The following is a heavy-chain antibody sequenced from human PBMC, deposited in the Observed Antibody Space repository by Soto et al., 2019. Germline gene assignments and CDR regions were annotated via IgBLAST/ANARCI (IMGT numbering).Heavy chain of an antibody. Sequence: SETLSLTCTVSGGSVSSDSYFWSWVRQPPGKGLEWIGYVSYRGITTYNPSLKSRVTILLGTSKNQISLNLRSVTAADTAVYYCARDREYSFGLTYDIWGQGTTVTVSS. CDR2: VSYRGIT. D-gene: IGHD3-16*01. V-gene: IGHV4-61*01. CDR3: ARDREYSFGLTYDI. J-gene: IGHJ6*02. CDR1: GGSVSSDSYF.